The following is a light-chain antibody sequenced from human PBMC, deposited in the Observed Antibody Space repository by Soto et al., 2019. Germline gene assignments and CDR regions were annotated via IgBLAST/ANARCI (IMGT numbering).Light chain of an antibody. CDR3: QQSYSTLLT. J-gene: IGKJ4*01. CDR1: QYINNF. V-gene: IGKV1-39*01. CDR2: SAS. Sequence: DIQMTQSPSSLSASLGDRVTITCRASQYINNFLHWYQQKLGKAPKLLIYSASSLQSGVPSRFSGSGSGTDFTLTIRSLQPEDFATYYCQQSYSTLLTFGGGTKVEIK.